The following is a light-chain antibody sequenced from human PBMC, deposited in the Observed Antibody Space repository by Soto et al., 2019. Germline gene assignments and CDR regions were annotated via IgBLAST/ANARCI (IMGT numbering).Light chain of an antibody. V-gene: IGLV1-40*01. J-gene: IGLJ3*02. Sequence: QPVLTQPPSVSGSPGQRVTISCTGNSSNLGAGYDVHWYQQLPGTAPKVVIYGNRNRPSGVPERFSGSKSGTSASLAITGLQAEDEADYCCPASDYSPTASVFVGGTKLTVL. CDR3: PASDYSPTASV. CDR1: SSNLGAGYD. CDR2: GNR.